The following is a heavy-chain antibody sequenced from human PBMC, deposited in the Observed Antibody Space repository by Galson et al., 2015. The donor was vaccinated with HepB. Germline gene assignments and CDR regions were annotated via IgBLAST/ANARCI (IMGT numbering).Heavy chain of an antibody. Sequence: SVKVSCKASGGTFSSYAISWVRQAPGQGLEWMGGIIPIFGTANYAQKFQGRVTITADESTSTAYKELSSLRSEDTAAYYCARGDYYDSSGYYYYFDYWGQGTLVTVSS. CDR2: IIPIFGTA. CDR3: ARGDYYDSSGYYYYFDY. J-gene: IGHJ4*02. V-gene: IGHV1-69*13. CDR1: GGTFSSYA. D-gene: IGHD3-22*01.